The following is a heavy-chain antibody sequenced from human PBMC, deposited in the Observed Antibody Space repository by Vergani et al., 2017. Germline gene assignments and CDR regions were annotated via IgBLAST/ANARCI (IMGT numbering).Heavy chain of an antibody. CDR2: ISSSGSTI. CDR3: AREITLGARSFDI. J-gene: IGHJ3*02. CDR1: GFTFSDYY. V-gene: IGHV3-11*04. D-gene: IGHD1-26*01. Sequence: QVQLVESGGGLVKPGGSLRLSCAASGFTFSDYYMSWIPQAPGKGLEWVSYISSSGSTIYYADSVKGRFTISRDNANNSLYLQRTCLRAEDTAVYYCAREITLGARSFDIWGEGTMVTVSS.